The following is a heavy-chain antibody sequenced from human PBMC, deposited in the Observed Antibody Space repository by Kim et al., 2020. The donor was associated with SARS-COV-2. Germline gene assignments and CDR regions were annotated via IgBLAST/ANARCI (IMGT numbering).Heavy chain of an antibody. J-gene: IGHJ5*02. Sequence: KSRVTVSVDTSKNRFSLKLSSATAADTAVYYCARHLPPYIAAAWGNWFDPWGQGTLVTVSS. D-gene: IGHD6-13*01. CDR3: ARHLPPYIAAAWGNWFDP. V-gene: IGHV4-39*01.